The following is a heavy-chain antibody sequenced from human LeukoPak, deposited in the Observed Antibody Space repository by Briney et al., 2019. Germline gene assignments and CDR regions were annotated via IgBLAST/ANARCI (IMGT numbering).Heavy chain of an antibody. CDR3: ARGSSGYDWTDAFDI. D-gene: IGHD5-12*01. CDR1: GGTFSSYA. Sequence: ASVKVSCKASGGTFSSYAISWVRQATGQGLEWMGWMNPNSGNTGYAQKFQGRVTMTRNTSISTAYMELSSLRSEDTAVYYCARGSSGYDWTDAFDIWGQGTMVTVSS. V-gene: IGHV1-8*02. CDR2: MNPNSGNT. J-gene: IGHJ3*02.